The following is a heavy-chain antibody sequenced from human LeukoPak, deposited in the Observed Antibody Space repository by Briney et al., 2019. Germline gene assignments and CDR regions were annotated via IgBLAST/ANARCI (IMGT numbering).Heavy chain of an antibody. D-gene: IGHD3-9*01. CDR1: GYSFTTYW. Sequence: GESLNISCKGSGYSFTTYWIAWVRQMPGKVLEWMGIVYPGDSDTRYSPSFQGQVTISADKSITTAYLQWSSLKASDTAMYYCARGTTGYSLDYWGQGTLVTVSS. J-gene: IGHJ4*02. V-gene: IGHV5-51*01. CDR2: VYPGDSDT. CDR3: ARGTTGYSLDY.